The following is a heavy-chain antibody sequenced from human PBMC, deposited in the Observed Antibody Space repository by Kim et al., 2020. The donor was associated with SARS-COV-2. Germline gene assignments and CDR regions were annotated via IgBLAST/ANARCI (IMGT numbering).Heavy chain of an antibody. V-gene: IGHV3-11*03. J-gene: IGHJ4*02. CDR3: VRIRSRGYSGEY. Sequence: YADSVKGRFTISRDNAKNLLYLQMNSRRAEDTAVYYCVRIRSRGYSGEYWGQGTLVTVSS. D-gene: IGHD5-12*01.